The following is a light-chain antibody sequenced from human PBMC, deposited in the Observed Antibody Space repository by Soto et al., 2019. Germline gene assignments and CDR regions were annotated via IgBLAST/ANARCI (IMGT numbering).Light chain of an antibody. CDR1: QDITYW. CDR2: DAS. V-gene: IGKV1D-12*01. J-gene: IGKJ4*01. CDR3: QQAHSFPLT. Sequence: DIQMTQSPSSVSASVGDRVTITCRASQDITYWLAWYQQTPGKVPKVLIYDASSLQGGVPSRFSGSGSGTDFTLTISSLQPEGSATYYCQQAHSFPLTFGGGTKVEIK.